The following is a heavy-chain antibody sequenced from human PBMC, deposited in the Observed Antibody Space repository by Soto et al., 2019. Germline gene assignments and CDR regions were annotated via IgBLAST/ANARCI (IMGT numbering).Heavy chain of an antibody. D-gene: IGHD1-26*01. CDR3: ATWEYENNAWKET. CDR2: LFYGVST. V-gene: IGHV4-39*01. CDR1: GGSISRTSSY. Sequence: QLQLQESGPGLVKPSETLSLTCTVSGGSISRTSSYWGWIRQPPGGGLGWIGSLFYGVSTYSNPSLKGRGTISADTPKNQISLKLSSVTAADTAVYYCATWEYENNAWKETWGQGTLVTVSS. J-gene: IGHJ5*02.